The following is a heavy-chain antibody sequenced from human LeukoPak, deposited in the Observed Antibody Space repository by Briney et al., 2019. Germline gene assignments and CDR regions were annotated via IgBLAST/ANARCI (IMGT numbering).Heavy chain of an antibody. J-gene: IGHJ4*02. Sequence: GASVKVSCKTSGYTFIDYYKYWLRQAPGQGLEWMGWIYPKSGDTKYAQKFQGRVTMTRDTSISIVYMELSSLTSDDTAVYYCARDGPSMMIEFDYWGQGTLVTVSS. CDR3: ARDGPSMMIEFDY. V-gene: IGHV1-2*02. CDR2: IYPKSGDT. CDR1: GYTFIDYY. D-gene: IGHD3-16*01.